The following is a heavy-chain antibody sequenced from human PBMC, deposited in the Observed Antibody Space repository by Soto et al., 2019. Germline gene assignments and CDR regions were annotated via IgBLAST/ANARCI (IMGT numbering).Heavy chain of an antibody. CDR1: GFTFSSYS. J-gene: IGHJ5*02. Sequence: GGSLRLSCAASGFTFSSYSMNWVRQAPGKGLEWVSSISSSSSYIYYADTVKGRFTISRDNAKNSLYLQMNSLRAEDTAVYYCARVSPYSSGGWFDPWGQGTLVTVSS. V-gene: IGHV3-21*01. CDR3: ARVSPYSSGGWFDP. D-gene: IGHD6-19*01. CDR2: ISSSSSYI.